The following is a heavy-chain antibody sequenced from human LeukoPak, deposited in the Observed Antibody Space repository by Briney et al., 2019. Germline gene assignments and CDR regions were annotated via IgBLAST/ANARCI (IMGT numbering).Heavy chain of an antibody. J-gene: IGHJ6*02. V-gene: IGHV4-39*01. D-gene: IGHD1-26*01. Sequence: PSETLSLTCTVSSGSISSSSYYWGWIRQPPGKGLEWIGSIYYSGSTYYNPSLKSRVTISVDTSKNQFSLKLSSVTAADTAVYYCARHGGSYGYYYGMDVWGQGTTVTVSS. CDR2: IYYSGST. CDR3: ARHGGSYGYYYGMDV. CDR1: SGSISSSSYY.